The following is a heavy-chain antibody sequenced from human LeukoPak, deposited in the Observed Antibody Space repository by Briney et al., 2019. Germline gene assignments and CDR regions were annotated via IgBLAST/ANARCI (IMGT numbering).Heavy chain of an antibody. CDR3: ASYGSGSSDAFDI. Sequence: GGSLRLSCAASGFTFSSYSMNWVRQAPGKGLEWVSSISSSSSYIYYADSVKGRFTISRDNAKNSLYLQMNSLRAEDTAVYYCASYGSGSSDAFDIWGQGTMVTVSS. D-gene: IGHD3-10*01. CDR1: GFTFSSYS. J-gene: IGHJ3*02. CDR2: ISSSSSYI. V-gene: IGHV3-21*01.